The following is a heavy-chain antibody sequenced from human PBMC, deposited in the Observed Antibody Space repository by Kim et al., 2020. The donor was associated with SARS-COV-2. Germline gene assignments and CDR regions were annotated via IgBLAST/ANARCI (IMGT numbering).Heavy chain of an antibody. CDR3: TTLLFGSGSSFDN. CDR1: GFTFNDAW. CDR2: IKSKTDGGTT. D-gene: IGHD3-10*01. V-gene: IGHV3-15*01. J-gene: IGHJ4*02. Sequence: GGSLRLSCAASGFTFNDAWMSWVRQAPGKGLEWVGRIKSKTDGGTTDYAAPVKGRFTISRDESKNTLYLQMNSLKTEDTGFYYCTTLLFGSGSSFDNWGQGTLVTVSS.